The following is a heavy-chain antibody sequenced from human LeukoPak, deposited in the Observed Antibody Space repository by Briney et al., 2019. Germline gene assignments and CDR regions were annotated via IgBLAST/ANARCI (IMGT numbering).Heavy chain of an antibody. D-gene: IGHD2-2*01. J-gene: IGHJ4*02. V-gene: IGHV4-39*01. CDR1: GGSISSSSYS. CDR3: ARQLGYCSSTSCYADKVDY. CDR2: IYYSGST. Sequence: SETLSLTCTVSGGSISSSSYSWGWIRQPPGKGLEWIGSIYYSGSTYYNPSLKSRVTISVDTSKNQFSLKLSSVAAADTAVYYCARQLGYCSSTSCYADKVDYWGQGTLVTVSS.